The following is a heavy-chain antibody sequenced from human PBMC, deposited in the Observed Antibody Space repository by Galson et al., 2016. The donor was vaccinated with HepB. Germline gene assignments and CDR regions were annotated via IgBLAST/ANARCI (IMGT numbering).Heavy chain of an antibody. CDR3: ARGGYCSRGPCYPRIEYYDH. CDR2: IRSTTYGGTT. J-gene: IGHJ4*02. V-gene: IGHV3-49*03. Sequence: LRLSCATSGYFFGHYALSWFRQAPGKGLEWVGFIRSTTYGGTTEYAASAMGRFSISKDDSKSTAYLQMNNLRSEDTGLYFCARGGYCSRGPCYPRIEYYDHWGRGILVTVSS. D-gene: IGHD2-15*01. CDR1: GYFFGHYA.